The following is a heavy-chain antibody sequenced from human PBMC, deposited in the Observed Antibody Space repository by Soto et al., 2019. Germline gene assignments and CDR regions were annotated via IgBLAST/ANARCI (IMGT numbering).Heavy chain of an antibody. V-gene: IGHV3-30-3*01. Sequence: QVQLVESGGGVVQPGRSLSLSCAASGFTFSSYAMHWVRQAPGKGLEWVAVMSYDGSSKYYADSVKGRFTISRDNSKNTLYLQMNSLRAEETAVYYCGRSSSWYDYYYGMDVWGQGTMVTVSS. D-gene: IGHD6-13*01. CDR1: GFTFSSYA. CDR3: GRSSSWYDYYYGMDV. J-gene: IGHJ6*02. CDR2: MSYDGSSK.